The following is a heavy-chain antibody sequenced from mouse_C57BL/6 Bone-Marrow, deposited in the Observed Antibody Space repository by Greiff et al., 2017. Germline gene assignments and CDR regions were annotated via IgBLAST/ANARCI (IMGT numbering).Heavy chain of an antibody. CDR3: ARESNYGSSYDFDY. Sequence: VQLQQPGAELVMPGASVKLSCKASGYTFTSYWMHWVKQRPGQGLEWIGEIDPSASYTHYKHKFKGKSTLTVDKSASTAYMQLSSLTSEDSAVYYWARESNYGSSYDFDYWGQGTTLTVSS. CDR2: IDPSASYT. CDR1: GYTFTSYW. V-gene: IGHV1-69*01. J-gene: IGHJ2*01. D-gene: IGHD1-1*01.